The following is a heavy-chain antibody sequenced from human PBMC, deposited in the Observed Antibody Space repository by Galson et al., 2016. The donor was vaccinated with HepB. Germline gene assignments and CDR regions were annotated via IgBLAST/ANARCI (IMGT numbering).Heavy chain of an antibody. Sequence: SLRLSCAACGFTLSNSWLHWFRQAPGNGLVWVSHITIDGSTTTYADCVQGRFTISRDNAKNTLYLQMNSLRAKDTAVYYCARDLWRGGRIDYWGQGTLVTVSS. D-gene: IGHD4-23*01. J-gene: IGHJ4*02. CDR3: ARDLWRGGRIDY. V-gene: IGHV3-74*01. CDR1: GFTLSNSW. CDR2: ITIDGSTT.